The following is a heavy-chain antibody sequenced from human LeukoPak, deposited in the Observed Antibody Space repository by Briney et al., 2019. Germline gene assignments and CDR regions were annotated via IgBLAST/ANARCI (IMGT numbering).Heavy chain of an antibody. J-gene: IGHJ4*02. CDR3: ARGGYDYVWGSYRTGGDY. CDR1: GFTFSSYW. Sequence: GGSLRLSCAASGFTFSSYWMSWVRQAPGKGLEWVANIEQDGSEKYYVDSVKGRFTISRDNAKNSLYLQMNSLRAEDTAVYYCARGGYDYVWGSYRTGGDYWGQGTLVTVSS. CDR2: IEQDGSEK. D-gene: IGHD3-16*02. V-gene: IGHV3-7*01.